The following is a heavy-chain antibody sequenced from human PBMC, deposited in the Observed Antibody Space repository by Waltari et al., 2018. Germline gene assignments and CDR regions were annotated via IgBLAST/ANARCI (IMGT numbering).Heavy chain of an antibody. V-gene: IGHV4-34*01. Sequence: QVQLQQWGAGLLKPSETLSLTCAVYGGSFSGYYWSWLRQPPGKGLEWIGEINHSGSTNYNPSLKSRVTISVDTSKNQFSLKLSSVTAADTAVYYCARERGGKYYYYGMDVWGQGTTVTVSS. D-gene: IGHD1-1*01. J-gene: IGHJ6*02. CDR1: GGSFSGYY. CDR3: ARERGGKYYYYGMDV. CDR2: INHSGST.